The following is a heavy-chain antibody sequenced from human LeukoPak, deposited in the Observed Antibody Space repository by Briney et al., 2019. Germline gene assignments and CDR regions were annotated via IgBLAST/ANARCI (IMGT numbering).Heavy chain of an antibody. CDR2: IYYSGST. J-gene: IGHJ4*02. Sequence: PSETPSLTCTVSGGSISSSSYYWGWIRQPPGKGLDWIGSIYYSGSTYYNPSLKSRVTISVDTSKNQFSLKLSSVTAADTAVYYCARHPGLGSGCYHFDYWGRETVDTVSS. D-gene: IGHD3-10*01. V-gene: IGHV4-39*01. CDR3: ARHPGLGSGCYHFDY. CDR1: GGSISSSSYY.